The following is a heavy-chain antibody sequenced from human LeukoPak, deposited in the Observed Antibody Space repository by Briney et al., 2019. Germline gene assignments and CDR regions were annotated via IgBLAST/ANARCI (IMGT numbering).Heavy chain of an antibody. CDR2: ISTDGRST. CDR3: AKVAGSSGYYPDF. D-gene: IGHD3-22*01. V-gene: IGHV3-23*01. CDR1: GFPFTSYA. Sequence: GGSLRLSCVASGFPFTSYAMSWVRQAPGKGLEWISAISTDGRSTYHADSVKRRFTISRDIYKNTLYLQMNSVRAEDTAVYYCAKVAGSSGYYPDFWGQGTLVTVSS. J-gene: IGHJ4*02.